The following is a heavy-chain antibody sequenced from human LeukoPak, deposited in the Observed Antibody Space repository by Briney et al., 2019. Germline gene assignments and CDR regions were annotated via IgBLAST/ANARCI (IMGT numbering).Heavy chain of an antibody. Sequence: DSVKVSCKASGYTFTSYAMHWVRQAPGQRLEWMGWINAGNGNTKYSQKFQGRVTITRDTSASTAYMELSSLRSEDTAEYYCARFMVRGYYYGMDVWGKGTTVTVSS. CDR3: ARFMVRGYYYGMDV. CDR2: INAGNGNT. D-gene: IGHD3-10*01. J-gene: IGHJ6*04. CDR1: GYTFTSYA. V-gene: IGHV1-3*01.